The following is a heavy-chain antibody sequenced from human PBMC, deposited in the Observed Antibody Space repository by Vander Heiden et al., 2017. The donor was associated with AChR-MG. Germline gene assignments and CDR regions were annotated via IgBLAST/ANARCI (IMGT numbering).Heavy chain of an antibody. Sequence: QVQLQQWGAGLLKPSETLSLTCAVYGGSFSGYYWSWIRQPPGKGLEWIGEINHSGSTNDNPSLKSRVTISVDTSKNQFSLKLSSVTAADTAVYYCARGQRGYSSGWPLKDYYYYYMDVWGKGTTVTVSS. J-gene: IGHJ6*03. CDR1: GGSFSGYY. D-gene: IGHD6-19*01. V-gene: IGHV4-34*01. CDR2: INHSGST. CDR3: ARGQRGYSSGWPLKDYYYYYMDV.